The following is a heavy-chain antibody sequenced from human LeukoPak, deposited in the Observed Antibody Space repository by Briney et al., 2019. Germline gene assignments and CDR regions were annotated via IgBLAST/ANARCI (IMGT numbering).Heavy chain of an antibody. CDR1: GFTFSSYA. CDR3: AQDAWSRAPEY. J-gene: IGHJ4*02. V-gene: IGHV3-23*01. D-gene: IGHD1-1*01. Sequence: SGESLRLSCAASGFTFSSYAPSWVRQAPGKGVEWVSTISSSGDNTYYADSVKGRFTNSRDNSKNTFYLEIKTRSAEDTAVYYCAQDAWSRAPEYWGLGPLVPVSS. CDR2: ISSSGDNT.